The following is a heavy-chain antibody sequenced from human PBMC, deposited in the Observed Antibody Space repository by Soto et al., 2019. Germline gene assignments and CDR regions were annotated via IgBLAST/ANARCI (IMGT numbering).Heavy chain of an antibody. CDR1: GAPITSGAYS. J-gene: IGHJ5*02. CDR2: IYQSGST. D-gene: IGHD2-21*02. V-gene: IGHV4-30-2*01. CDR3: ARDMSGCSSSDCYLSGWFDP. Sequence: PSETLSLTCTFSGAPITSGAYSWSWIRQPPGKGLEWIGFIYQSGSTHYNPSLKSRVTISVDRSKNHFSLQLTSLTAADTAVYYCARDMSGCSSSDCYLSGWFDPWGPGTLVTVSS.